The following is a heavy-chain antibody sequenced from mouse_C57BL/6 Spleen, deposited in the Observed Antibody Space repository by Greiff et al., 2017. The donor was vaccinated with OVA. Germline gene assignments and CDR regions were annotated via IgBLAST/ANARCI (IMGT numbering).Heavy chain of an antibody. CDR3: ARSVITTGYYFDY. Sequence: VQLQQSGAELVKPGASVKISCKASGYAFSSYWMNWVKQRPGKGLEWIGQIYPGDGDTNYNGKFKGKATLTADKSSSTAYMQLSSLTSEDSAVYVCARSVITTGYYFDYWGQGTTLTVSS. V-gene: IGHV1-80*01. D-gene: IGHD2-4*01. J-gene: IGHJ2*01. CDR2: IYPGDGDT. CDR1: GYAFSSYW.